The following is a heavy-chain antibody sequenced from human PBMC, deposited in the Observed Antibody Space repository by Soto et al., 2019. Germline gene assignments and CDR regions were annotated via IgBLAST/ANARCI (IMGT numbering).Heavy chain of an antibody. J-gene: IGHJ5*02. Sequence: ASEKVSCKASGYTFIRYGITWVRQAPGQGLEWMGWISGYNDYTNYAQKLQGRVTMSADTSTRTVYMELRSLTSDDTGVYYCARGHTTELVVPGLGGWLDPWGQGTLVTVSS. CDR1: GYTFIRYG. CDR3: ARGHTTELVVPGLGGWLDP. D-gene: IGHD2-2*01. V-gene: IGHV1-18*01. CDR2: ISGYNDYT.